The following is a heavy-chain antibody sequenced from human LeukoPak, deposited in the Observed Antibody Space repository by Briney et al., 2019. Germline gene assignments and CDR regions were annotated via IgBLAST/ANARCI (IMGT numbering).Heavy chain of an antibody. J-gene: IGHJ4*02. Sequence: SQTLSLTCTVSGGSISSGSYYWSWIRQPAGKGLEWIGRIYTGGSTNYNPSLRSRVTISVDMSKNQFSLKLTSVTAADPAVYYCARVRHDYGNYYRIDYWGQGALVTVSS. CDR2: IYTGGST. V-gene: IGHV4-61*02. D-gene: IGHD4-11*01. CDR1: GGSISSGSYY. CDR3: ARVRHDYGNYYRIDY.